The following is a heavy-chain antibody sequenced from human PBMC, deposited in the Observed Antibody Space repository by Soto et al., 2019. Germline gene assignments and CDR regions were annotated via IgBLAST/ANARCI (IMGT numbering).Heavy chain of an antibody. Sequence: SETLSLTCTVSGGSISSYYWSWIRQPPGKGLEWIGYIYYSGSTNYNPSLKSRVTISVDTSKNQFPLKLSSVTAADTAVYYCARDNSRGVGAPGYYYYYGMDVWGQGTTVTVSS. V-gene: IGHV4-59*01. D-gene: IGHD1-26*01. CDR1: GGSISSYY. CDR2: IYYSGST. J-gene: IGHJ6*02. CDR3: ARDNSRGVGAPGYYYYYGMDV.